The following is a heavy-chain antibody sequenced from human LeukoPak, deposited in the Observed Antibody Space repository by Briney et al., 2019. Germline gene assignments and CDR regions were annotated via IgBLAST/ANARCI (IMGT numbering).Heavy chain of an antibody. V-gene: IGHV1-8*01. J-gene: IGHJ4*02. CDR1: GYTFTSYD. CDR3: ARGHVEDADDY. CDR2: MNPNSGNT. Sequence: ASLKVSCKASGYTFTSYDINWVRQAPGQGLEWMGWMNPNSGNTGYAQKFQGRVTMTRNTSISTAYMELSSLRSEDTAVYYCARGHVEDADDYWGQGTLVTVSS.